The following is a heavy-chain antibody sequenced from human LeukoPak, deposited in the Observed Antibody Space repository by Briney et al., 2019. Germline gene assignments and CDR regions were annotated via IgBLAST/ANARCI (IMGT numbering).Heavy chain of an antibody. Sequence: QPGGSLRLSCAASGFAFSSYAMSWVRQAPGKGLEWVSAISGSGGSTYYADSVKGRFTISRDNSKNTLYLQMNSLRAEDTAVYYCAKEEGTYCSSTSCYGTWFDPWGQGTLVTVSS. D-gene: IGHD2-2*01. J-gene: IGHJ5*02. CDR2: ISGSGGST. V-gene: IGHV3-23*01. CDR3: AKEEGTYCSSTSCYGTWFDP. CDR1: GFAFSSYA.